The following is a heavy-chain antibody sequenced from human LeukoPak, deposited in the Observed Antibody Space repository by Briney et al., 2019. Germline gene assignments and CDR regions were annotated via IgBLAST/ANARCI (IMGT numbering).Heavy chain of an antibody. CDR2: IGSKTDGGTT. CDR1: GFSISNAW. CDR3: TRRDGSNSFV. D-gene: IGHD5-24*01. V-gene: IGHV3-15*07. J-gene: IGHJ6*02. Sequence: GGSLRLSCTASGFSISNAWMNWVRQGPGKGLEWVGRIGSKTDGGTTDYAAPVKGRFTISRDDSKTTLYLQMNSLKTGDTAIYYCTRRDGSNSFVWGQGTTVTVSS.